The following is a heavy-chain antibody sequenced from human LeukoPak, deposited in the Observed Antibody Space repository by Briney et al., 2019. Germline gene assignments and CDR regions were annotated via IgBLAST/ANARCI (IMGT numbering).Heavy chain of an antibody. D-gene: IGHD5-12*01. V-gene: IGHV3-7*01. CDR3: ARDWGYSGYDLDY. CDR1: GFTFSSYW. J-gene: IGHJ4*02. CDR2: ISEDGSEK. Sequence: GGSLRLSCAASGFTFSSYWMSWVRQTPGKGLEWVAKISEDGSEKYYVDSVKGRFIISRDNVKKSLYLQMNSLRTEETAVYYCARDWGYSGYDLDYWGQGTLVTVSS.